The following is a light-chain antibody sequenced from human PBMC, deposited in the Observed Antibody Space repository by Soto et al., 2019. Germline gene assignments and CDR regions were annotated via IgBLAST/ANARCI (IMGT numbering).Light chain of an antibody. CDR1: QSVTSNY. J-gene: IGKJ1*01. CDR3: QQYGTSPWT. CDR2: RAS. V-gene: IGKV3-20*01. Sequence: ESVLTQSPGTLSLYPGESATLSCRASQSVTSNYIAWYQQKPGQAPRLLIYRASTRATGIPDRFSGSGSGTDFTLTISRLEPEDFAVYHCQQYGTSPWTFGQGTKVDIK.